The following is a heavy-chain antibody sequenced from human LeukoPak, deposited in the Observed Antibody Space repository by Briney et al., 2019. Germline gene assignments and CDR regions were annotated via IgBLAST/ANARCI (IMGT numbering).Heavy chain of an antibody. CDR3: ARLRGGAWEYFDY. V-gene: IGHV4-39*01. CDR2: VYYTGSA. CDR1: GGSIISSIYY. D-gene: IGHD3-16*01. J-gene: IGHJ4*02. Sequence: PSETLSLTCTVSGGSIISSIYYWGWIRQPPGKWLELIGHVYYTGSAYFNPSLKSRVTMSVDTSKNQFSLNLSSVTAADTAVYYCARLRGGAWEYFDYRGQGTLVTVSS.